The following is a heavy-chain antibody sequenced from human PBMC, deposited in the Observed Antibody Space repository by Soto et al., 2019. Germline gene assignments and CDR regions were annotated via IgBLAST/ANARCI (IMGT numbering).Heavy chain of an antibody. J-gene: IGHJ1*01. CDR3: FTGPLGPFGLGSYGEKF. Sequence: EEQLVESGGGLVKPGGSLRLSCAASGFAFSNAWMNWVRQAPGKGLEWVGRIKSRADGGATDYAPLVKGRFTISRDESTNTIFLEMNSLQRGDTAVDYCFTGPLGPFGLGSYGEKFWGPGTLVTVSS. CDR1: GFAFSNAW. CDR2: IKSRADGGAT. V-gene: IGHV3-15*07. D-gene: IGHD3-10*01.